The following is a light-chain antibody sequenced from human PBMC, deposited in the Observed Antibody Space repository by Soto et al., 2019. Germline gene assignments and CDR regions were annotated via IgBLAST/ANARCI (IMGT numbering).Light chain of an antibody. CDR2: SNN. CDR3: AAWDDSLNGYV. J-gene: IGLJ1*01. Sequence: QSAVTQPPSASGTPGQRVTISCSGGNSNIGTNTVNWYQHFPGTAPRLLIFSNNQRPSGVPDRFSGSKSSTSSSLAISGLQSEDDADYYCAAWDDSLNGYVFGTGTKLTVL. CDR1: NSNIGTNT. V-gene: IGLV1-44*01.